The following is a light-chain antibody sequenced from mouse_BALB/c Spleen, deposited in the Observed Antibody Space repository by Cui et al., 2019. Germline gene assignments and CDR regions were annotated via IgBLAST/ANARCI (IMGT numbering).Light chain of an antibody. CDR2: STS. CDR3: HQWSSCPWT. J-gene: IGKJ1*01. CDR1: ASVSY. Sequence: QIVLTQSPAIISATLGEEITLTCSASASVSYMHWYQQKSGTSPKLLIYSTSNLASGVPSRFSGSGSGTFYSLTISSVEAEDAADYYCHQWSSCPWTFGGGTKLEIK. V-gene: IGKV4-80*01.